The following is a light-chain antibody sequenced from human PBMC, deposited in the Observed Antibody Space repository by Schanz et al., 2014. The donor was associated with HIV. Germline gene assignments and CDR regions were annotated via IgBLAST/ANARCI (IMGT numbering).Light chain of an antibody. Sequence: QSALTQPASVSGSPGQSIAISCTGTSSDVGGYNYVSWYQQHPGKAPKLMVYDVNYRPSGVSNRFSGSKSGNTASLTISGLQTEDEAYYYCASCTISNTWVFGGGTQLTVL. CDR3: ASCTISNTWV. CDR1: SSDVGGYNY. V-gene: IGLV2-14*03. CDR2: DVN. J-gene: IGLJ3*02.